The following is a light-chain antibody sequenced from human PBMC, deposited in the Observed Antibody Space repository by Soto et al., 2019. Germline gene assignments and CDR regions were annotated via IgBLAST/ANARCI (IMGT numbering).Light chain of an antibody. V-gene: IGKV3-20*01. CDR1: QSVSSN. CDR2: GAS. J-gene: IGKJ1*01. CDR3: QQYGSSGT. Sequence: IMLTHSPATLSLSPGDRAPLSCRASQSVSSNLAWYQQKPGQAPRLLIYGASNRATGIPDRFSGSGSGTDFTLTISRLEPEDFAVYYCQQYGSSGTFGQGTKG.